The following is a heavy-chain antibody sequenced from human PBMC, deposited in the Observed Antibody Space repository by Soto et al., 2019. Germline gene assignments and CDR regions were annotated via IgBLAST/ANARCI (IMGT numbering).Heavy chain of an antibody. Sequence: QVQLQESGPGLVKPSQTLSLTCTVSGGSISSGGYYWSWIRQHPGKGLEWIGYIYYSGSTYYNPSLKSRVTISVDTSKNQFSLKLSSVTAADTAVYYCARGGSRCSGGSCYFNYYYGMDVWGQGTTVTVSS. CDR2: IYYSGST. D-gene: IGHD2-15*01. V-gene: IGHV4-31*03. CDR1: GGSISSGGYY. J-gene: IGHJ6*02. CDR3: ARGGSRCSGGSCYFNYYYGMDV.